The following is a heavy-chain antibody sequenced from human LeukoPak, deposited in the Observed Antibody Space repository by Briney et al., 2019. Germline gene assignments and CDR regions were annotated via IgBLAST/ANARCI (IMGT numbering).Heavy chain of an antibody. Sequence: SETLSLTCTVSGGSISSHLYFWAWIRQPPGKGLGWIGSIYYGGSTYYNPSLKRRVTIPVDTSKDDFSLKLASVTAADTAMYYCARMVRGVVLGPNYYPYHMDVWGTGTTVSVSS. J-gene: IGHJ6*03. D-gene: IGHD3-10*01. V-gene: IGHV4-39*02. CDR3: ARMVRGVVLGPNYYPYHMDV. CDR1: GGSISSHLYF. CDR2: IYYGGST.